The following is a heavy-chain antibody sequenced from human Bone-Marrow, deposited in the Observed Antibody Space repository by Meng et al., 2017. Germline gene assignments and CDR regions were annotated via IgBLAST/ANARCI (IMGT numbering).Heavy chain of an antibody. V-gene: IGHV1-2*06. CDR3: VRDENISLGKLFGDY. Sequence: ASVKVSCKASGYTFTAYYIHWVRQALGQGLEWMGHIIPNSGDTLYAPKFQGRVSMTADTSIGTAYVELSGLRSDDTAIYYCVRDENISLGKLFGDYWGQGTLVTVSS. D-gene: IGHD2-21*01. CDR1: GYTFTAYY. CDR2: IIPNSGDT. J-gene: IGHJ4*02.